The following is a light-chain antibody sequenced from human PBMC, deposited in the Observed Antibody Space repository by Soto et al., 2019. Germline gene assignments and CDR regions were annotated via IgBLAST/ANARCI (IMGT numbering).Light chain of an antibody. CDR1: QSVNTN. CDR3: QQYNHWPPWLT. V-gene: IGKV3-15*01. J-gene: IGKJ4*01. CDR2: GAS. Sequence: EIEMTQSPATLSVSPGERATLSCRASQSVNTNLAWYQQKPDQPPRLLIYGASTRAPGIAARFSGSGSGTEFTLTVSSLQSEDFAIYYCQQYNHWPPWLTFGGGTKVEVK.